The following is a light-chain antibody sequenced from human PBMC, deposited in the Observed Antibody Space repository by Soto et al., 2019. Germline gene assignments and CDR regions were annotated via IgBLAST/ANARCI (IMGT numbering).Light chain of an antibody. J-gene: IGLJ3*02. CDR1: SSNIGAEYD. V-gene: IGLV1-40*01. CDR3: SSYTSTNTLV. CDR2: GDN. Sequence: QSVLTQPPSVSGAPGQRVAISCTGSSSNIGAEYDVHWYQQLPGTAPKRLIYGDNNRPSGVPDRFSGSKSGTSASLAITGLQPEDEADYYCSSYTSTNTLVFGGGTKLTVL.